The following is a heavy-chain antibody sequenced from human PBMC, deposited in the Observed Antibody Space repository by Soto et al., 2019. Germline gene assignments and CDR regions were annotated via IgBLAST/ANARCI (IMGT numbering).Heavy chain of an antibody. D-gene: IGHD3-10*01. CDR3: ATRFYSSGVLFDY. V-gene: IGHV4-59*01. CDR2: IHYNGTT. Sequence: SETLSLTCTVSGDSISAYSWSWVRQPPGKGLEWIGNIHYNGTTNYHPSLKSRVTISIDTSKSQFYLKLTSVTAADTAIYYCATRFYSSGVLFDYWGPGTQVTVSS. J-gene: IGHJ4*02. CDR1: GDSISAYS.